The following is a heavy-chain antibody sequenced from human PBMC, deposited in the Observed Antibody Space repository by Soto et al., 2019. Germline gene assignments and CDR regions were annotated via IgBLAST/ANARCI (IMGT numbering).Heavy chain of an antibody. CDR1: VYSFTSYW. CDR2: PXLGDYXT. J-gene: IGHJ4*02. D-gene: IGHD3-22*01. CDR3: ATHYYGSGPLTY. Sequence: XXSLKISCKGSVYSFTSYWIGWVRQMPGKGLDWMGIPXLGDYXTRYSQYFQGXXTISADKXXSSDYLHWSSLKASDTAMYYCATHYYGSGPLTYWGQGTQVTYPQ. V-gene: IGHV5-51*01.